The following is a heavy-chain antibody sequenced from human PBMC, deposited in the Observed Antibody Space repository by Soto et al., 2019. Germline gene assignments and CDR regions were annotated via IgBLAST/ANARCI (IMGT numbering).Heavy chain of an antibody. CDR2: ISNSSSTI. Sequence: GGSLRLSCAAPGFTFSSYSMNWVRQAQGKGLEWVSYISNSSSTIYYADSVKGRFTISRDNAKNSLYLQMNSLRDEDTAVYYCARDSPGRYCSSTGCPRMDVWGQGTTVTVSS. D-gene: IGHD2-2*01. CDR3: ARDSPGRYCSSTGCPRMDV. J-gene: IGHJ6*02. CDR1: GFTFSSYS. V-gene: IGHV3-48*02.